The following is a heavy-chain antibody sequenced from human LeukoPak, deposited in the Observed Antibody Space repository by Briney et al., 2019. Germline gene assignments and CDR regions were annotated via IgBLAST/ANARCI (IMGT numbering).Heavy chain of an antibody. Sequence: GGSLRLSCAASGFTFSSYSMNRVRQAPGKGLEWVSSISSSSSYIYYADSVKGRFTISRDNAKNSLYLQMNSLRAEDTAVYYCARDDGSGSYVYFDYWGQGTLVTVSS. CDR2: ISSSSSYI. V-gene: IGHV3-21*01. CDR3: ARDDGSGSYVYFDY. J-gene: IGHJ4*02. D-gene: IGHD3-10*01. CDR1: GFTFSSYS.